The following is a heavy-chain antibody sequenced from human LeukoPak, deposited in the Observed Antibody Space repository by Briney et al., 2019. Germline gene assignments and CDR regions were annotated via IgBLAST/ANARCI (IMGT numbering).Heavy chain of an antibody. V-gene: IGHV4-39*07. D-gene: IGHD6-13*01. Sequence: SETLSLTCTVSGGSISSSSYYWGWIRQPPGKGLEWIGSIYYSGSTYYNPSLKSRVTISVDKSKNQFSLKLSSVTAADTAVYYCARDQAAGGYFDYWGQGTLVTVSS. CDR1: GGSISSSSYY. CDR2: IYYSGST. J-gene: IGHJ4*02. CDR3: ARDQAAGGYFDY.